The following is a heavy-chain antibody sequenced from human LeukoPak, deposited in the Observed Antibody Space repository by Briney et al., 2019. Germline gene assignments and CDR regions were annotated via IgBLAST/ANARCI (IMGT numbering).Heavy chain of an antibody. D-gene: IGHD1-26*01. V-gene: IGHV4-31*03. CDR2: IYYSGST. Sequence: SETLSLTCTVSGGSISSGGYYWSWIRQHPGKGLEWIGYIYYSGSTYYNPSLKSRVTISVDTSKNQFSLKLSSVTAADTAVHYCARDMGVGATRYFDYWGQGTLVTVSS. J-gene: IGHJ4*02. CDR3: ARDMGVGATRYFDY. CDR1: GGSISSGGYY.